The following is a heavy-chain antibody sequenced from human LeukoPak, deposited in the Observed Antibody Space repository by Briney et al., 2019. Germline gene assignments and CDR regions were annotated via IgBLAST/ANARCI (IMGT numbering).Heavy chain of an antibody. D-gene: IGHD3-16*01. CDR2: IKQHGSEK. CDR3: ARDWGNSAATFFYYYYGMDV. Sequence: GGSLRLSCAASGFTFSSYWMSWVRQAPGKGLEWVANIKQHGSEKYYVDSVKGRFTISRDNAMNSLYLQMSSLRAEDTAVYYCARDWGNSAATFFYYYYGMDVWGQGTTVTVSS. CDR1: GFTFSSYW. V-gene: IGHV3-7*01. J-gene: IGHJ6*02.